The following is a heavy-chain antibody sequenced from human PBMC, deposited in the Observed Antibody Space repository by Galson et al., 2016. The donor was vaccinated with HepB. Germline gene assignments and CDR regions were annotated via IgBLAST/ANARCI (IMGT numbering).Heavy chain of an antibody. V-gene: IGHV3-11*01. J-gene: IGHJ4*02. CDR3: ARAAYPWD. CDR2: IRTSGDTI. Sequence: SLRLSCAASGFTFKDYYMSWIRQAPGRGLDWVGYIRTSGDTIYYADSMKGRFTISRDNAKNSLHLQMNSLRAEDTAVYYCARAAYPWDWGQGTLVTVSS. D-gene: IGHD7-27*01. CDR1: GFTFKDYY.